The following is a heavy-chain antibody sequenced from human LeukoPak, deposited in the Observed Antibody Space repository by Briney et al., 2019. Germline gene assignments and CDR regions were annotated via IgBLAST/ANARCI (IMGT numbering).Heavy chain of an antibody. V-gene: IGHV1-18*01. D-gene: IGHD3-16*01. CDR1: GYTFTSYG. CDR2: IDASNGNT. J-gene: IGHJ4*02. Sequence: ASLKVSCKASGYTFTSYGVSWFRQAPGQGLEWVGWIDASNGNTNYAQKFQGRATIARDTSTTTAYMEVRSLTFDDTAVYYCARDYHYVPDFWGQGTLVTVSS. CDR3: ARDYHYVPDF.